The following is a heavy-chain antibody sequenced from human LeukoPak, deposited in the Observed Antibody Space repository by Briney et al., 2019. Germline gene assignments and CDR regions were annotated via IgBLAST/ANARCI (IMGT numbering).Heavy chain of an antibody. Sequence: GGSLRLSCAASGFTFNSYAMNWVRQAPGKGLEWVSGISGGGVSTYYADSVKGRFTISRDNSKNTLYLQMNSLRAEDTAVYYCAKVLTRYDSSGSSGYWGQGTLVTVSS. CDR2: ISGGGVST. J-gene: IGHJ4*02. CDR1: GFTFNSYA. CDR3: AKVLTRYDSSGSSGY. D-gene: IGHD3-22*01. V-gene: IGHV3-23*01.